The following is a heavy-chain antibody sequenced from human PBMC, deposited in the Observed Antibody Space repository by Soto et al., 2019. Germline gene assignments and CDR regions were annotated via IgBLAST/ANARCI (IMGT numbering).Heavy chain of an antibody. Sequence: SETLSLTCTVSGGSINSYYWSWIRQPAGKGLEWIGRIYTSGSTNYNPSLKSRVTMSVDTSKNRFSLKLSSVTAADTAVYYCARGIYSKVGATIWFDPWGPGTLVTVSS. CDR3: ARGIYSKVGATIWFDP. CDR1: GGSINSYY. V-gene: IGHV4-4*07. CDR2: IYTSGST. D-gene: IGHD1-26*01. J-gene: IGHJ5*02.